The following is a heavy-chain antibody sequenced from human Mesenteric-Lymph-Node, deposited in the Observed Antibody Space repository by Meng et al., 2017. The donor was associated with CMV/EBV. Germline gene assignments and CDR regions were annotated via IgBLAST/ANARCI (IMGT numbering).Heavy chain of an antibody. J-gene: IGHJ4*02. D-gene: IGHD3-10*01. CDR1: GGSVSSASYY. Sequence: LRLSCTVSGGSVSSASYYWSWIRQPPGKGLEWIGYVYYSGTTNYNPSLKSRVTISVDTSKNQFSLKLSSVTAADTAMYYCARDSGYYGSGSPLDYWGQGTLVTVSS. CDR3: ARDSGYYGSGSPLDY. V-gene: IGHV4-61*01. CDR2: VYYSGTT.